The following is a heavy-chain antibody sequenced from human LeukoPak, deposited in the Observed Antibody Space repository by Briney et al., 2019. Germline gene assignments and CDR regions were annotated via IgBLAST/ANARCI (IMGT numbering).Heavy chain of an antibody. Sequence: GGSLRLSCAASGFTFNSYSMNWVRQAPGKGLEWVSSISSSSSYIYYADSVKGRFTISRDNAKNSLYLQMNSLRAEDTAVYYCARDWGSYYYYGMDVWGQGTTVTVSS. CDR2: ISSSSSYI. CDR1: GFTFNSYS. D-gene: IGHD3-16*01. V-gene: IGHV3-21*01. CDR3: ARDWGSYYYYGMDV. J-gene: IGHJ6*02.